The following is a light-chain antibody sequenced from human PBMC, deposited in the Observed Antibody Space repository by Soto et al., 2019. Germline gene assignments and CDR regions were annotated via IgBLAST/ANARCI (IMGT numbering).Light chain of an antibody. Sequence: EIGLTQSPGTVSLSPGERATLPCRASQSVSSYLAGYQQKPGQAPRLLIYGASNRATGIPGRFSGSGSGTDFTLTISSLEPEDFAVYYCQQYNNWPRTFGQGTKVAI. CDR3: QQYNNWPRT. CDR2: GAS. V-gene: IGKV3-11*01. CDR1: QSVSSY. J-gene: IGKJ1*01.